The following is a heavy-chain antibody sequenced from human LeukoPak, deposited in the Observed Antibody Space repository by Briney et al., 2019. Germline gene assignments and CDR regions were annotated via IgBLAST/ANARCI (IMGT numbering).Heavy chain of an antibody. CDR3: AREAAYDSSERWFDP. CDR2: IHHRGST. Sequence: SETLSLTCAVYGGSFSGYYWSWIRQPPGKGLERIGEIHHRGSTSYNPSLKSRVTISVDTSKNQFSLKLSSVTAADTAMYYCAREAAYDSSERWFDPWGQGTLVTVSS. CDR1: GGSFSGYY. D-gene: IGHD3-22*01. V-gene: IGHV4-34*01. J-gene: IGHJ5*02.